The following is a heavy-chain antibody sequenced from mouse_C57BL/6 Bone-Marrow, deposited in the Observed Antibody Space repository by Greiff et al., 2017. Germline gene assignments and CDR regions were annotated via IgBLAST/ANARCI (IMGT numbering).Heavy chain of an antibody. CDR1: GYTFTSYW. CDR2: INPSNGGT. V-gene: IGHV1-53*01. Sequence: QVQLQQPGTELVKPGASVKLSCKASGYTFTSYWMHWVKQRPGQGLEWIGNINPSNGGTNYNAKFKSKATLTVDKSSSTAYMQRSSLTSEDAAVYYCASGERKLLLRYWGQGTTLTVSS. J-gene: IGHJ2*01. D-gene: IGHD1-1*01. CDR3: ASGERKLLLRY.